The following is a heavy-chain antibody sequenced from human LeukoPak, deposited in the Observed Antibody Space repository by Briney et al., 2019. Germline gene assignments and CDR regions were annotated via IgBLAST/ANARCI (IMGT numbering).Heavy chain of an antibody. V-gene: IGHV4-38-2*02. J-gene: IGHJ3*02. CDR3: ARMGVYYDFWSGEVGAFDI. D-gene: IGHD3-3*01. Sequence: PSETLSLTCTVSGYSISSGYYWGWIRQPPGKGLEWIGSIYYSGSTYYNPSLKSRVTISVDTSKNQFSLKLSSVTAADTAVYYCARMGVYYDFWSGEVGAFDIWGQGTMVTVSS. CDR1: GYSISSGYY. CDR2: IYYSGST.